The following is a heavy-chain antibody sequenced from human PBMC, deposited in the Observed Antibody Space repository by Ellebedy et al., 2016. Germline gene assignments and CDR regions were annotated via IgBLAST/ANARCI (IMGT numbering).Heavy chain of an antibody. D-gene: IGHD5-24*01. Sequence: GESLKISCAASGFTFTSYWMHWVRQAPGKGLVWVSRISTDGRSTSYADSVKGRFTISRDNAKNTVYLQMDTLRAEDTAVYYCASYRDGNHGRGDYWGQGTLVTVSS. J-gene: IGHJ4*02. CDR3: ASYRDGNHGRGDY. CDR1: GFTFTSYW. V-gene: IGHV3-74*01. CDR2: ISTDGRST.